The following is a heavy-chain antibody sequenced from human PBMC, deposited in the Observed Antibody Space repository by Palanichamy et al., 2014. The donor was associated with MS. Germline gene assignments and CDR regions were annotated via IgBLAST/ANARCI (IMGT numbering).Heavy chain of an antibody. D-gene: IGHD2-8*01. CDR3: ARNWEALIMVTNHYYMDV. Sequence: WVSSITGSSGTIYYADSVKGRFTISRDNAKKSLFLQMNTLRDEDTALYYCARNWEALIMVTNHYYMDVWGKGTTVTVSS. CDR2: ITGSSGTI. J-gene: IGHJ6*03. V-gene: IGHV3-48*02.